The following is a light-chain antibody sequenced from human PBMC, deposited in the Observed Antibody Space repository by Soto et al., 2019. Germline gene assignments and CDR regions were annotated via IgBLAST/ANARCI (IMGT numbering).Light chain of an antibody. Sequence: DIVMTQSPASLAVSLGERATINCKSSQSVLHSSNNRNYLAWYQHKPGQPPKLLISWASTRESGVPDRFSGSGSGTDFPLTINSLQAEDVAVYYCQPYYGTRTFGQGTRLEIK. CDR1: QSVLHSSNNRNY. V-gene: IGKV4-1*01. J-gene: IGKJ5*01. CDR2: WAS. CDR3: QPYYGTRT.